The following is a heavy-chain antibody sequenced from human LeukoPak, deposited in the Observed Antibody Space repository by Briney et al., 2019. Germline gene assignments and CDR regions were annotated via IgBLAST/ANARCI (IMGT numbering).Heavy chain of an antibody. V-gene: IGHV3-23*01. CDR2: ISGSGGSA. CDR3: VKVSGMYSSSWPTDI. J-gene: IGHJ4*02. CDR1: GFTFSSYA. Sequence: GGSLRLSCAASGFTFSSYAMSWVRQAPGKGLEWVSAISGSGGSAYYADSVKGRFTISRDNSKNTLYLQMSSLRAEDTAVYYCVKVSGMYSSSWPTDIWGQGTLVTVSS. D-gene: IGHD6-13*01.